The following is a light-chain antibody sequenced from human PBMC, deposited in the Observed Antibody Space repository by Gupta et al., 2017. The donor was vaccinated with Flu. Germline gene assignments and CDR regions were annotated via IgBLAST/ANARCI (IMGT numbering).Light chain of an antibody. CDR2: LGS. J-gene: IGKJ2*01. Sequence: DIVMTQSPLSLPVTPGEPAAISCRSSQSLLHSSGDNYLDWYLQRPGQSPQLLIYLGSNRASGVPARFSGSGSGTDFTLKISRVEAEDFGVYYCMQGQQTPYTFGQGTKLEIK. CDR3: MQGQQTPYT. V-gene: IGKV2-28*01. CDR1: QSLLHSSGDNY.